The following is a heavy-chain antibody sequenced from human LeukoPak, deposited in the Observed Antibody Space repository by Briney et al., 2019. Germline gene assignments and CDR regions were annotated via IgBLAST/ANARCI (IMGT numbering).Heavy chain of an antibody. V-gene: IGHV3-43*02. J-gene: IGHJ5*02. Sequence: PGGSLRHSPAASGFSFYEYVMHWVRQAPGKGLEWVSLISGDGGSTYYADSVKGRFTISRDNTKNSLYLPMNSLRTEDTALYYCAKSVEGLGAVGYIWFDPSGPGNLVTVSS. D-gene: IGHD2-2*01. CDR3: AKSVEGLGAVGYIWFDP. CDR2: ISGDGGST. CDR1: GFSFYEYV.